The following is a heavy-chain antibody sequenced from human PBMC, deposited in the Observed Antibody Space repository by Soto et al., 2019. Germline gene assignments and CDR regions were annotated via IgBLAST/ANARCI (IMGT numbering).Heavy chain of an antibody. J-gene: IGHJ6*02. Sequence: ASVKVSCKASGYTFTRSGISWVRQAPGQGLEWMGWISTYNGDTNYAQTFQGRVTMTTDTSTSTVHMEVRSLKTEDTAVYYCTRDLRVPSWLVPDYYYYGMDVWGQGTTVTVS. CDR3: TRDLRVPSWLVPDYYYYGMDV. CDR1: GYTFTRSG. D-gene: IGHD6-19*01. V-gene: IGHV1-18*01. CDR2: ISTYNGDT.